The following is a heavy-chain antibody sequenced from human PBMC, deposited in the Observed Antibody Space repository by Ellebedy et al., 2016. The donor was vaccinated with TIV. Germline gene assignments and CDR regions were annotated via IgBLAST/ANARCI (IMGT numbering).Heavy chain of an antibody. V-gene: IGHV3-66*01. CDR3: ARDPGGGGDFGDNWFDP. CDR1: GFTFSSYS. D-gene: IGHD2-21*01. Sequence: GESLKISCAASGFTFSSYSMNWVRQAPGKGLEWVSVLYPDAKPNYTDSVNGRFIVSRDSSKNTLYLQMNSLTAEDTAVYYCARDPGGGGDFGDNWFDPWGQGTLVTVSS. CDR2: LYPDAKP. J-gene: IGHJ5*02.